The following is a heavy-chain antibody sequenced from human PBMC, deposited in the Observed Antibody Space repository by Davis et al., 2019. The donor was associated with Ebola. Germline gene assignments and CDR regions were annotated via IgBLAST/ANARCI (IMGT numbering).Heavy chain of an antibody. CDR2: ISSHSDYI. CDR1: EIPFTTYS. V-gene: IGHV3-21*04. J-gene: IGHJ4*02. CDR3: ALGAYEFWSAFYY. D-gene: IGHD3-3*01. Sequence: GGSLRLSCAGSEIPFTTYSFNWVRQAPGKGLELVSSISSHSDYIYYADSVKGRFSISRDNSKNTLFLQMNNLRAEDTALYYCALGAYEFWSAFYYWGQGSLVTVSS.